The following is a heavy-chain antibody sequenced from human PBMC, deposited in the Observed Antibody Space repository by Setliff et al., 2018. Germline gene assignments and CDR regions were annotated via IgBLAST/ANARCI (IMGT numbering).Heavy chain of an antibody. CDR3: VREGVDSRSSTDYRYYMDV. D-gene: IGHD3-22*01. V-gene: IGHV1-69*05. CDR2: TIPIFGTT. J-gene: IGHJ6*03. CDR1: GGTFSSYG. Sequence: SVKVSCKASGGTFSSYGISWVRQAPGQGLEWMGGTIPIFGTTDYAQKFRGRVSIITDESTSTAFMQLSSLRSEDTAVYYCVREGVDSRSSTDYRYYMDVWGKGTTVTV.